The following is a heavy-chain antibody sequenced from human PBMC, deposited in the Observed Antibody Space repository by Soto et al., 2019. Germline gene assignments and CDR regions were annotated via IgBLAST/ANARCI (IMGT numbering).Heavy chain of an antibody. Sequence: GGSLRLSCTASGFTFGHYDMSWFRQAPGKGLEWVGFSRSKAYVGTTQYAASVKGRFTISRDDSISIAYLQMNSLKTEDTAVYYCARGEDYYGSLLMDGWGQGTTVTVSS. CDR2: SRSKAYVGTT. D-gene: IGHD3-22*01. V-gene: IGHV3-49*03. CDR3: ARGEDYYGSLLMDG. J-gene: IGHJ6*02. CDR1: GFTFGHYD.